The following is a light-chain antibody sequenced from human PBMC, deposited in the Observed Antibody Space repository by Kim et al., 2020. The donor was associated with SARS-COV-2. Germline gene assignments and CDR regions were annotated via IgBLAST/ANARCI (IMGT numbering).Light chain of an antibody. CDR2: AAS. V-gene: IGKV1-8*01. CDR1: QGISSY. CDR3: QQYYSYPHT. Sequence: AIRITQSPSSLSASTGDRVTITCRASQGISSYLAWYQQKPGKAPKLLIYAASTLQSGVTSRFSGSGSGTDFTLTISCLQSEDFATYYCQQYYSYPHTFGGGTKVDIK. J-gene: IGKJ4*01.